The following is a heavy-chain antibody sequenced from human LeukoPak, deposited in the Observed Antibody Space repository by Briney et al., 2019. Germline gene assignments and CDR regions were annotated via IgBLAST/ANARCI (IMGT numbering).Heavy chain of an antibody. V-gene: IGHV3-49*04. J-gene: IGHJ4*02. CDR3: TRVTYYYDNSGYFHFHS. Sequence: PGGSLRLSCTTSGFTFGDYAMSWVRQAPGKGLEWVSFIRRKAHGGSTEYAASVKGRFSSSRDDSKSIAYLQMNSLKTEDTAVYFCTRVTYYYDNSGYFHFHSWGQGSLVTVSS. CDR1: GFTFGDYA. D-gene: IGHD3-22*01. CDR2: IRRKAHGGST.